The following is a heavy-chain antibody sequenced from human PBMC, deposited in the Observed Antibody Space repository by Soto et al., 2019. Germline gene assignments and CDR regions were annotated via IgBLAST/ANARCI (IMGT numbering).Heavy chain of an antibody. Sequence: SETLSLTCTVSGGSISSYHWSWIRQPPGKGLEWIGYIYYSGSNNYNPSLKSRVTISVDPSKNQFSLKLSSVTAADTAVYYCARDVPYCSSTSCYYYYYYGMDVWGQGTTVTVSS. V-gene: IGHV4-59*01. D-gene: IGHD2-2*01. CDR2: IYYSGSN. CDR3: ARDVPYCSSTSCYYYYYYGMDV. CDR1: GGSISSYH. J-gene: IGHJ6*02.